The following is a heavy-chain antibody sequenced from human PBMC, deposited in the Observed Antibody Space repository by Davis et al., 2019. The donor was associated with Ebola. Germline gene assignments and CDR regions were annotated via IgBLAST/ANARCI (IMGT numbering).Heavy chain of an antibody. V-gene: IGHV3-73*01. D-gene: IGHD7-27*01. CDR3: TSLGNDY. J-gene: IGHJ4*02. CDR2: IRSKANSYAT. Sequence: GESLKISCAASGFTFSCSAMHWVRQASGKGLEWVGRIRSKANSYATAYAASVKGRFTISRDDSKKTAYLQMNSLKTEDTAVYYCTSLGNDYWGQGTLVTVSS. CDR1: GFTFSCSA.